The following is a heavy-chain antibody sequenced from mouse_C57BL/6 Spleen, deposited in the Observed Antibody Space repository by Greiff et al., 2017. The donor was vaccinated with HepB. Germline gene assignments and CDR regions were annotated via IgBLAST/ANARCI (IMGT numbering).Heavy chain of an antibody. CDR1: GFSFNTYA. CDR2: IRSKSNNYAT. V-gene: IGHV10-1*01. J-gene: IGHJ4*01. CDR3: VRHDPDDGYYRGDY. D-gene: IGHD2-3*01. Sequence: EVKVVESGGGLVQPKGSLKLSCAASGFSFNTYAMNWVRQAPGKGLEWVARIRSKSNNYATYYADSVKDRFTISRDDSESMLYLQMNNLKTEDTAMYYCVRHDPDDGYYRGDYWGQGTSVTVSS.